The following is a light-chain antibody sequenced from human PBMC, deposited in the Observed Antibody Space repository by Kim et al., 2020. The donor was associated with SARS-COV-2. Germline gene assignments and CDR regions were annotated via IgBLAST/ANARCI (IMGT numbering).Light chain of an antibody. CDR2: GTS. Sequence: EIVLTQSPGTLSLSPGERATLSCRASQSIDSKYLAWYQQKAGRTPRLLIYGTSNRATGIPDRFSGGGSGTDFTLTISRLEPEDFAVYFCQQNGGSPMITFGQGTRLEIK. J-gene: IGKJ5*01. CDR1: QSIDSKY. V-gene: IGKV3-20*01. CDR3: QQNGGSPMIT.